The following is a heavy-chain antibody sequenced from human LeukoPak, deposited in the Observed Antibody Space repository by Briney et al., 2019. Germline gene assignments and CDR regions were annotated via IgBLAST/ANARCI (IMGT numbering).Heavy chain of an antibody. CDR3: AREGVLVGSGWTQGFDY. D-gene: IGHD6-19*01. J-gene: IGHJ4*02. CDR1: GYTFTGYY. CDR2: INPNTVGT. Sequence: AXXRVSCKASGYTFTGYYMHWVRQAPGQGLEGMGRINPNTVGTNYPQKFQGSVTMTRDTSISTAYMELSRLRSDDTAVYYCAREGVLVGSGWTQGFDYWGQGTLVTVSS. V-gene: IGHV1-2*06.